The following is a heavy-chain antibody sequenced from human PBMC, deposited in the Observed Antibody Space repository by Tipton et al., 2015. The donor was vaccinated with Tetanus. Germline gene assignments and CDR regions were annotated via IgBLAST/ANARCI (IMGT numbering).Heavy chain of an antibody. V-gene: IGHV4-59*12. J-gene: IGHJ4*02. CDR1: GGSITKDY. CDR2: ISHSGSP. D-gene: IGHD3-22*01. CDR3: ARDSYYSSRWSFADY. Sequence: TLFLTCNVSGGSITKDYWSWIRQSPGKTLEWIGYISHSGSPNYNPSLKSRATVSVDTSKNQFSLELTSVTAADTAVYYCARDSYYSSRWSFADYWGQGTLVTVSS.